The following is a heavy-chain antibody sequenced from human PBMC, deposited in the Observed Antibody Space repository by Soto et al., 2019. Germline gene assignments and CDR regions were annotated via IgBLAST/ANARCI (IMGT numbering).Heavy chain of an antibody. J-gene: IGHJ5*02. CDR3: AKERKTGTRGVNWFDA. D-gene: IGHD1-1*01. Sequence: GGSLRLSCAASGFTFISYAMSWVLQAPWKGLEWVSAISGSGGSTYYADSVKGRFTISRDNSKNTLYLQMNSLRAEDTAVYYCAKERKTGTRGVNWFDAWGQGTLVTVSS. CDR1: GFTFISYA. CDR2: ISGSGGST. V-gene: IGHV3-23*01.